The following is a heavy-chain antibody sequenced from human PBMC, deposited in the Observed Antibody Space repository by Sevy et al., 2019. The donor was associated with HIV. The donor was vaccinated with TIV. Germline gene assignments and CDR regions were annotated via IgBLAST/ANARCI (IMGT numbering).Heavy chain of an antibody. J-gene: IGHJ4*02. Sequence: GGSLRLSCAASGFTFSSYAMSWVRQAPGKGLEWVSGISGSGDNTFYADSVKGRFTISRDSSKNTLYLQMNSLRGEDTAVYYGAKSLTGAGTNAQPRTFDYWGQGTLVTVSS. D-gene: IGHD6-13*01. V-gene: IGHV3-23*01. CDR2: ISGSGDNT. CDR1: GFTFSSYA. CDR3: AKSLTGAGTNAQPRTFDY.